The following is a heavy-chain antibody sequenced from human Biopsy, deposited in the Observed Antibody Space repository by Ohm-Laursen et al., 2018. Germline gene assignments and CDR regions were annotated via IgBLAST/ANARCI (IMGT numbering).Heavy chain of an antibody. V-gene: IGHV3-73*01. J-gene: IGHJ4*02. CDR3: TLEGAGFDN. Sequence: SLRLSCAASGFTFSASAVHWVRQASGKGLEWVGRIRSKAKSYATAYAASGTGRYTISRDDSKNTTYLQMNSLKTEETAVYYCTLEGAGFDNWGQGTLVTVSS. CDR2: IRSKAKSYAT. D-gene: IGHD3-10*01. CDR1: GFTFSASA.